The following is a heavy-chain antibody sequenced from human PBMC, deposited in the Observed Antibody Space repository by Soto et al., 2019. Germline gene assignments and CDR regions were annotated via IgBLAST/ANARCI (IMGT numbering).Heavy chain of an antibody. V-gene: IGHV3-23*01. CDR2: ISGSGGST. Sequence: GGSLRLSCAASGFTFSSYAMSWVRQAPGKGLEWVSAISGSGGSTYYADSVKGRFTISRDNSKNTLYLQMNSLRAEDTAVYYCAKDAGAIFGVVIIKEFDYWGQGTLVTVSS. CDR3: AKDAGAIFGVVIIKEFDY. CDR1: GFTFSSYA. D-gene: IGHD3-3*01. J-gene: IGHJ4*02.